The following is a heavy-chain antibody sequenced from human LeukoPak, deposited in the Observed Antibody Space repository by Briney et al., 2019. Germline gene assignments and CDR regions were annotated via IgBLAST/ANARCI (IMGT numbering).Heavy chain of an antibody. V-gene: IGHV3-33*06. CDR3: AKDRDTAMEIDY. J-gene: IGHJ4*02. Sequence: GGSLRLSCAASGFTVSSNYMSWVRQAPGKGLEWVAVIWYDGSNKYYADSVKGRFTISRDNSKNTLYLQMKSLRAEDTAVYYCAKDRDTAMEIDYWGQGTLVTVSS. CDR2: IWYDGSNK. CDR1: GFTVSSNY. D-gene: IGHD5-18*01.